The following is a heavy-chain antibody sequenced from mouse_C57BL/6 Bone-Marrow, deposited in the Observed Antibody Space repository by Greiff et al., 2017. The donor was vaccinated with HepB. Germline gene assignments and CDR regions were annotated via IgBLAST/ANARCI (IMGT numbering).Heavy chain of an antibody. D-gene: IGHD2-5*01. CDR1: GYTFTSYW. V-gene: IGHV1-69*01. Sequence: LQQPGAELVMPGASVKLSCKASGYTFTSYWMHWVKQRPGQGLEWIGEIDPSDSYTNYNQKFKGKSTLTVDKSSSTAYMQLSSLTSEDSAVYYCARYHYSNYPYYAMDYWGQGTSVTVSS. CDR2: IDPSDSYT. CDR3: ARYHYSNYPYYAMDY. J-gene: IGHJ4*01.